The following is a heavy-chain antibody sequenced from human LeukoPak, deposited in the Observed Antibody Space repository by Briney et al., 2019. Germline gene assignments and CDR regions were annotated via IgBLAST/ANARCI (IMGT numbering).Heavy chain of an antibody. J-gene: IGHJ4*02. V-gene: IGHV4-38-2*02. Sequence: PSETLSLTCTVSGYSIGSGYYWGWIRQPPGKGLEWIGSIYHSGSTYYNPSLKSRVTISVDTSKNQFSLKLSSVTAADTAVYYCARGLDTAMGSHYFDYWGQGTLVTVSS. CDR1: GYSIGSGYY. CDR3: ARGLDTAMGSHYFDY. D-gene: IGHD5-18*01. CDR2: IYHSGST.